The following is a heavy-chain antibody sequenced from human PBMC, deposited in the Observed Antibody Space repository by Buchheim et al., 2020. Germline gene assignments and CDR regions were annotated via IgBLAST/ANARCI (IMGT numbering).Heavy chain of an antibody. CDR3: AKDLYGGNLEPAVDY. CDR1: GFTFSSYG. J-gene: IGHJ4*02. CDR2: ISYDGSNK. Sequence: QVQLVESGGGVVQPGRSLRLSCAASGFTFSSYGMHWVRQAPGKGLEWVAVISYDGSNKYYADSVKGRFTISRDNSKNTLYLQMNSLRAEDTAVYYCAKDLYGGNLEPAVDYWGQGTL. V-gene: IGHV3-30*18. D-gene: IGHD4-23*01.